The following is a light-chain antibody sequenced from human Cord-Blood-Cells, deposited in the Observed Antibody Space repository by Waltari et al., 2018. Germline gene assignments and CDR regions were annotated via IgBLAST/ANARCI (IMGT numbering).Light chain of an antibody. CDR3: QQRSNWPPYT. V-gene: IGKV3-11*01. Sequence: EIVLTQSPATLSLSPGERATLSCRASQSVSRYLAWYQQKPGQAPRLLIYDASNKANGIPARFSGSGSVTDFTLTISSLEPEDFAVYYCQQRSNWPPYTFGQGTKLEIK. J-gene: IGKJ2*01. CDR2: DAS. CDR1: QSVSRY.